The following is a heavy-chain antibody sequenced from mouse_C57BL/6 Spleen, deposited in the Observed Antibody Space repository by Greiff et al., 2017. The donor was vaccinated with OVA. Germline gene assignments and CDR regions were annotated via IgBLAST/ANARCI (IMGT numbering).Heavy chain of an antibody. CDR1: GYTFTSYW. Sequence: VQLQQPGAELVKPGASVKLSCKASGYTFTSYWMQWVKQRPGQGLEWIGEIDPSDSYTNYNQKFKGKATLTVATSSSTAYMQLSSLTSEDSAVYYCARSTYYYGSSYPSYFDYWGQGTTLTVSS. CDR2: IDPSDSYT. V-gene: IGHV1-50*01. CDR3: ARSTYYYGSSYPSYFDY. D-gene: IGHD1-1*01. J-gene: IGHJ2*01.